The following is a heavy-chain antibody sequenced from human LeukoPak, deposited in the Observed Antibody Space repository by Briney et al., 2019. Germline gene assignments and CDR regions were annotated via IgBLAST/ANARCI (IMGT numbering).Heavy chain of an antibody. J-gene: IGHJ6*02. V-gene: IGHV3-30*18. CDR1: GSTFSSYG. D-gene: IGHD6-6*01. CDR2: ISYDGSNK. Sequence: GGSLRLSCAASGSTFSSYGMHWVRQAPGKGLEWVAVISYDGSNKYYADSVKGRFTISRDNSKNTLYLQMNSLRAEDTAVYYCANCDRAARVLEDYYYYGMDVWGQGTTVTVSS. CDR3: ANCDRAARVLEDYYYYGMDV.